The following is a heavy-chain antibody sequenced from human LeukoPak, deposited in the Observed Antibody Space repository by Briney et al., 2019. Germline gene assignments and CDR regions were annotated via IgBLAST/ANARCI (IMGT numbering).Heavy chain of an antibody. D-gene: IGHD3-3*01. CDR3: AKESNDFWSGRPEYFQH. V-gene: IGHV3-23*01. Sequence: GGSLGLSSGASGFTFSNYAMSRVRPAPGKKLKWVSAISGSGGSTYYADSVKGRFTISRDSSKNTLYLQMNSLRAEDTAVYYCAKESNDFWSGRPEYFQHWGQGTLVTGSS. CDR2: ISGSGGST. J-gene: IGHJ1*01. CDR1: GFTFSNYA.